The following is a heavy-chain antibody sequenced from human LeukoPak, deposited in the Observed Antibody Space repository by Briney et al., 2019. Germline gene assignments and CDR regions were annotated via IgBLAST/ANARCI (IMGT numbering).Heavy chain of an antibody. Sequence: PSETLSLTCTVSGGSISSSSYYWGWIRQPPGKGLEWIGSIYYSGSTYYNPSLKSRVTISVDTSKNQFSLKLSSVTAADTAVYYCARWPKTPARPFDYWGQGTLVTVSS. J-gene: IGHJ4*02. CDR3: ARWPKTPARPFDY. CDR2: IYYSGST. CDR1: GGSISSSSYY. D-gene: IGHD4-23*01. V-gene: IGHV4-39*07.